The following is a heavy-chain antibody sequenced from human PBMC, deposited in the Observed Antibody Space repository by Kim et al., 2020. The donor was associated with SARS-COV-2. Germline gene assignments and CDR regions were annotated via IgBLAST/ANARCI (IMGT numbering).Heavy chain of an antibody. CDR2: SNK. D-gene: IGHD1-1*01. J-gene: IGHJ4*02. CDR3: ARGTTSYFDY. Sequence: SNKYYADSVKGRFTISRVNSKNTLYLQMNSLRDDDTAVYYCARGTTSYFDYWGQGTLVTVSS. V-gene: IGHV3-33*01.